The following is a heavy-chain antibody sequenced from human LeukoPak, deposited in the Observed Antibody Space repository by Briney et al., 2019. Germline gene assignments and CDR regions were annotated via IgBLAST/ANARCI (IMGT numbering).Heavy chain of an antibody. D-gene: IGHD2-15*01. J-gene: IGHJ5*01. V-gene: IGHV3-30*02. CDR2: IRNDGSYE. Sequence: GSLKLSCAAFGFTFCDHGLHWVRQGPGKGLGWVAFIRNDGSYEYYPDSVKGRFTISRDNSRNALFLQMNSLRAEDTAVYYCAKGGSPSHNWFNSWGQGTLVTVSS. CDR3: AKGGSPSHNWFNS. CDR1: GFTFCDHG.